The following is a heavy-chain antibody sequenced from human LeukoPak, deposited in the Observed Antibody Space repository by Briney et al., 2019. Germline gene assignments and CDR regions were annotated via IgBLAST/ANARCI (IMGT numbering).Heavy chain of an antibody. CDR1: EFTFSSYS. CDR3: ARDPRGERELYYYYGMDV. V-gene: IGHV3-21*01. Sequence: GGSLRLSCAASEFTFSSYSMNWVRQAPGKGLEWVSSISSSSSYIYYADSVKGRFTISRDNAKNSLYLQMNSLRAEDTAVYYCARDPRGERELYYYYGMDVWGKGTTVTVSS. J-gene: IGHJ6*04. D-gene: IGHD1-26*01. CDR2: ISSSSSYI.